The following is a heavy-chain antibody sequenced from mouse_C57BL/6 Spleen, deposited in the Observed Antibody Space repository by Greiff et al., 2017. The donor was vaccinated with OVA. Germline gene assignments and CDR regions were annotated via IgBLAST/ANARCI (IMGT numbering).Heavy chain of an antibody. CDR3: ARDPYGNQYFDV. V-gene: IGHV5-17*01. Sequence: EVKLVESGGGLVKPGGSLKLSCAASGFTFSDYGMHWVRQAPEKGLEWVAYISSGSSTIYYADTVKGRFTISRDNAKNTLFLQMTSLRSEDTAMYYCARDPYGNQYFDVWGTGTTVTVSS. J-gene: IGHJ1*03. CDR1: GFTFSDYG. CDR2: ISSGSSTI. D-gene: IGHD2-1*01.